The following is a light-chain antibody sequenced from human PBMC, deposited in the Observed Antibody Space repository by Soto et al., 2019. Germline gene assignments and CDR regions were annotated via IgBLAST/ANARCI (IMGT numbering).Light chain of an antibody. CDR2: GAS. Sequence: EIVLTQSPGTLSLSPGERATLSCRASQSVSSSYLAWYQQKPGQAPRLLIYGASSRATGIPDWFSGSGSGTVFTLTISRLEPEDCAAYYCQQYVSSWTDGQGTKVDIK. CDR1: QSVSSSY. J-gene: IGKJ1*01. V-gene: IGKV3-20*01. CDR3: QQYVSSWT.